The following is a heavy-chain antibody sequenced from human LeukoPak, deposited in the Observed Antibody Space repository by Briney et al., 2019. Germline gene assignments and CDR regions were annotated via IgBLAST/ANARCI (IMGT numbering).Heavy chain of an antibody. D-gene: IGHD6-19*01. J-gene: IGHJ4*02. CDR3: ASSSSGWYKFDY. Sequence: GGSPRLSCAASGFTFSSYAMSWVRQAPGKGLEWVSAISASGGSTFYADSVKGRFTISRDNSKNTLYLQMNSLRGEDTAVYYCASSSSGWYKFDYWGQGTLVTVSS. CDR2: ISASGGST. V-gene: IGHV3-23*01. CDR1: GFTFSSYA.